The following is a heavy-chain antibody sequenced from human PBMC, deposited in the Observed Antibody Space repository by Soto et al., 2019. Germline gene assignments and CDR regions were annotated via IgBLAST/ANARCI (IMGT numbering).Heavy chain of an antibody. Sequence: QIQLVQSGAEVKKPGASVKVSCKASGYTFTSYGISWVRQAPGQGLEWMGWISANNGNTNDAQKFQGRVPMTTDTSTSTADMELRSLRSDDTPVDYCARDRWFGEYRVGNYYYGMDVWGQGTTVTVSS. J-gene: IGHJ6*02. D-gene: IGHD3-10*01. CDR1: GYTFTSYG. V-gene: IGHV1-18*01. CDR2: ISANNGNT. CDR3: ARDRWFGEYRVGNYYYGMDV.